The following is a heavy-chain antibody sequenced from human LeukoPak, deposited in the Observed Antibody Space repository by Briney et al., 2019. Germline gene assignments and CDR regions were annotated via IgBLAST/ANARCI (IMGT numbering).Heavy chain of an antibody. CDR2: INHSGST. Sequence: SETLSLTCAVYGGAFSGYYWSWIRQPPGKGLEWIGEINHSGSTNYNPSLKSRVTISVDTSKNQFSLKLSSVTAADTAVYYCAGNTVTTSRWGQGTLVTVSS. CDR3: AGNTVTTSR. V-gene: IGHV4-34*01. D-gene: IGHD4-17*01. J-gene: IGHJ4*02. CDR1: GGAFSGYY.